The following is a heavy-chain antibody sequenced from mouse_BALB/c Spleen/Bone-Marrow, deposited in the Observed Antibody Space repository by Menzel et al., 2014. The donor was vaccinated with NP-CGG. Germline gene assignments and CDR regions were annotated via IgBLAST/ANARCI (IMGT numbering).Heavy chain of an antibody. CDR2: ISSVGSYI. D-gene: IGHD3-1*01. V-gene: IGHV5-9-4*01. J-gene: IGHJ2*01. CDR1: GFTFSYYA. Sequence: EVKLVESGGGLVKPGGSLKLSCAASGFTFSYYAMSWVRQSPEKSLVWVAEISSVGSYIYYPDTVTGRFTISRDNAKNTLCLEMSSLRSEDTAMYYCARDSSGYFDYWGQGTPLTVSS. CDR3: ARDSSGYFDY.